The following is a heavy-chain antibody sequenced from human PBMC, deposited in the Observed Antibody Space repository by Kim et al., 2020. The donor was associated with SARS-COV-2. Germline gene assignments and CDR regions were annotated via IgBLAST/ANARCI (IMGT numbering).Heavy chain of an antibody. D-gene: IGHD2-2*01. V-gene: IGHV3-23*01. J-gene: IGHJ4*02. CDR3: AKGVKYQLLSDYFDY. Sequence: DSGNGRFTISRDNTKNTQYRQMTNLRAEDTAVYYCAKGVKYQLLSDYFDYWGQGALVTVSS.